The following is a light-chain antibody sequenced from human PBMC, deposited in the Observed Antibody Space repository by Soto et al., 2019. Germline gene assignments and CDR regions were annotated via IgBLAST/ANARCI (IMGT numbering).Light chain of an antibody. J-gene: IGKJ1*01. Sequence: EKVMTKSPFALSVTPGERATLSCRASQSVSSNLAWYQQKPGQAPSLLIYGAFTRATGIPARFSGTGSGTEFTLTISSLQSEDFAVYFCQQSYDLPMTFAPVT. V-gene: IGKV3-15*01. CDR2: GAF. CDR1: QSVSSN. CDR3: QQSYDLPMT.